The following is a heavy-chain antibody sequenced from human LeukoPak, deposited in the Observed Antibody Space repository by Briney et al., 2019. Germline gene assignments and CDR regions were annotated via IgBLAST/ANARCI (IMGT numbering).Heavy chain of an antibody. J-gene: IGHJ4*02. CDR1: GFTFSSYA. Sequence: PGGSLRLSCVASGFTFSSYAMSWVRQAPGKGLEWVSAISGRPSYADSVKGRFTISRDNSKNTLYLQVNSLRAEDTAVYYCAKALDYWYFDYWGQGTLVTVSS. V-gene: IGHV3-23*01. D-gene: IGHD2/OR15-2a*01. CDR2: ISGRP. CDR3: AKALDYWYFDY.